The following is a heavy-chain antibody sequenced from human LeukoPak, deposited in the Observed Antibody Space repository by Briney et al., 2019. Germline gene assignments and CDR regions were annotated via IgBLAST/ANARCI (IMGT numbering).Heavy chain of an antibody. CDR3: ARGRDRSKAGDH. D-gene: IGHD5-24*01. CDR1: GGSCDDYY. V-gene: IGHV4-34*01. CDR2: IHPSGIF. Sequence: SETLSLTCAVYGGSCDDYYCSWLRQPPGKGLEWIGEIHPSGIFYYNSSLLSRVTISIDTSKSQFSLRLTSVTAADTAFYYCARGRDRSKAGDHWGQGSLVTISS. J-gene: IGHJ4*02.